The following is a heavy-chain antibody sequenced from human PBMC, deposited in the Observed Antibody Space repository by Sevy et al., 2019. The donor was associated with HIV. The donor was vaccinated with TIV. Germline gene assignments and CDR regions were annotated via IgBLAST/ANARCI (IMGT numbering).Heavy chain of an antibody. J-gene: IGHJ4*02. CDR3: CTVHGDGYMGG. CDR2: IKSKVMGGTT. V-gene: IGHV3-15*01. CDR1: GFIFSNAY. D-gene: IGHD5-12*01. Sequence: GGSLRLSCAGSGFIFSNAYMSWVRQAPGEGLQWVGRIKSKVMGGTTDYAAPVRGRFTISRDDSKNTVYLQMNSLRAEDTGVYFCCTVHGDGYMGGWGQGTLVTVS.